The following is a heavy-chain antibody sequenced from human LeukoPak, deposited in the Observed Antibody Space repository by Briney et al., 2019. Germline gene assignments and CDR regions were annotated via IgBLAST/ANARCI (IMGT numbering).Heavy chain of an antibody. CDR2: IYSGGST. D-gene: IGHD3-10*01. V-gene: IGHV3-53*01. J-gene: IGHJ3*02. CDR1: GFTVSSNY. Sequence: HSGGSLRLSCAASGFTVSSNYMSWVRQAPGKGLEWVSVIYSGGSTYYADSVKGRFTISRDNSKNTLYLQMNSLRAEDTAVYYCAREFLSGGTDAFDIWGQGTMVTVSS. CDR3: AREFLSGGTDAFDI.